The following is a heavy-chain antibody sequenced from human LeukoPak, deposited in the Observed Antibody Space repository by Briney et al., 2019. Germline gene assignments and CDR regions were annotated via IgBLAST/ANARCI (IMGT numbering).Heavy chain of an antibody. CDR2: INPNSGDT. V-gene: IGHV1-2*02. CDR1: GYTFTGYY. CDR3: ARIPLNLQDY. Sequence: ASVTVSCKASGYTFTGYYIHWVRQAPGQGLEWMGWINPNSGDTHYAQKFQGRVTMTSDTSISTAYMDLSRLRSDDTAVYYCARIPLNLQDYWGQGTLVTVSS. J-gene: IGHJ4*02.